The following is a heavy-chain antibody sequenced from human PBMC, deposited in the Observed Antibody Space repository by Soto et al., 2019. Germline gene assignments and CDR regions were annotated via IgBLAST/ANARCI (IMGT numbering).Heavy chain of an antibody. CDR2: ISAYNGNT. V-gene: IGHV1-18*01. Sequence: ASVKVSCKASGYTFTSYGISWVRQAPGQGLEWMGWISAYNGNTNYAQKLQGRVTMTTDTSTSTAYMELRSLRSDDTAVYYCAIGYYDILTGYCSFEYWGQGTLVTVSS. J-gene: IGHJ4*02. D-gene: IGHD3-9*01. CDR3: AIGYYDILTGYCSFEY. CDR1: GYTFTSYG.